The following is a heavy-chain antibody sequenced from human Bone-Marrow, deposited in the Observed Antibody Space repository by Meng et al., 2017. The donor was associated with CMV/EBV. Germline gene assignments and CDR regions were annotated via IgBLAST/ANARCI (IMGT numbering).Heavy chain of an antibody. CDR3: ARDWELGY. CDR2: IYTSGST. CDR1: GGSISSYY. V-gene: IGHV4-4*07. D-gene: IGHD3-10*01. Sequence: GSLRLSCTVSGGSISSYYWSWIRQPAGKGLEWIGRIYTSGSTNYNPSLKSRVTISVDTSKNQFSLKLSSVTAADTAVYYCARDWELGYWGQGTLVTVSS. J-gene: IGHJ4*02.